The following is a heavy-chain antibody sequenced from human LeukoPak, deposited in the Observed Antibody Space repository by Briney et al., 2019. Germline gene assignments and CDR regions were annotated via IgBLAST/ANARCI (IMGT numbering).Heavy chain of an antibody. Sequence: GGSLRLSCAASGFTFSSYAMHWVRQAPGKGLEWVAVISYDGSNKYYADSVKGRFTISRDNSKNTLYLQMNSLRAEDTAVYYCARSLSVDTGAFDIWGQGTMVTVSS. CDR2: ISYDGSNK. J-gene: IGHJ3*02. D-gene: IGHD5-18*01. CDR1: GFTFSSYA. V-gene: IGHV3-30-3*01. CDR3: ARSLSVDTGAFDI.